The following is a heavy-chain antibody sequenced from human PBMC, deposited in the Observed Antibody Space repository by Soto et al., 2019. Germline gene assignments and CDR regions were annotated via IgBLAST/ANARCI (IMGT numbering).Heavy chain of an antibody. Sequence: GSLRLSCAASGFTFSSYSMNWVRPAPGKGLEWVSSISSSSYIYYADSVKGRFTISRDNAKNSLYLQMNSLRAEDTAVYYCARAGEYSSSSFDYWGQGTLVTVSS. CDR3: ARAGEYSSSSFDY. CDR1: GFTFSSYS. V-gene: IGHV3-21*01. J-gene: IGHJ4*02. D-gene: IGHD6-6*01. CDR2: ISSSSYI.